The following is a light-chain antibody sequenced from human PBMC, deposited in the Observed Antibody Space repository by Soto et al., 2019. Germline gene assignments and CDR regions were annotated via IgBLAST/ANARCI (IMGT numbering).Light chain of an antibody. CDR1: QDIGSY. Sequence: DIQLTQSPSFLSASVGDRVTVTCRSSQDIGSYLAWYQQNPWKAPKVLIYGASTLQSGVPPRFGGSGSGTAFTLTISSLQPEDSANYFCQQVHDYPITFGGGTKVEIK. CDR2: GAS. J-gene: IGKJ4*01. V-gene: IGKV1-9*01. CDR3: QQVHDYPIT.